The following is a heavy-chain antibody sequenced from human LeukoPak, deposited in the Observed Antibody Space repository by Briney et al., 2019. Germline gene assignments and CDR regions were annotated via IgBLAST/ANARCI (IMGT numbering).Heavy chain of an antibody. CDR3: ARETSQKGAHYMDV. V-gene: IGHV4-59*01. CDR2: IYYSGST. Sequence: SETLSLTCTLSGGSISSYYWSWIRQPPGRGLDLIGSIYYSGSTNYNPSLKSRVTISVDTSKNQFSLKLSSVTAADTAVYYCARETSQKGAHYMDVWGKGTTVTISS. D-gene: IGHD3-16*01. J-gene: IGHJ6*03. CDR1: GGSISSYY.